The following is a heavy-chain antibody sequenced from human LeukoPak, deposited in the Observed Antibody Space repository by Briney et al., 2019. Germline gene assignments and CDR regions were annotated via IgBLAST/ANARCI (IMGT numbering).Heavy chain of an antibody. D-gene: IGHD3-22*01. Sequence: QTGGSLRLSCAASGFTFSSYWMHWVRQAPGKGLVWVSRINSDGSSTSYADSVKGRFTISRDNAKNTLYLQMNSLRAEDTAVYYCARGIVVMIFDIWGQGTMVTVSS. CDR1: GFTFSSYW. J-gene: IGHJ3*02. V-gene: IGHV3-74*01. CDR2: INSDGSST. CDR3: ARGIVVMIFDI.